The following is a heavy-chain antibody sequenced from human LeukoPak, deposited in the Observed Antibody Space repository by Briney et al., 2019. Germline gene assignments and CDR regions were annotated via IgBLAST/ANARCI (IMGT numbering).Heavy chain of an antibody. Sequence: PSETLSLTCAVSGGSISSGGYSWSWIRQPPGKGLEWIGYIYHSGSTYYNPSLKSRVTISVDRSKNQFSLKLSSVTAADTAVYYCAREGTYYDILTGYYIGPNGMDVWGQGTTVTVSS. CDR3: AREGTYYDILTGYYIGPNGMDV. CDR2: IYHSGST. V-gene: IGHV4-30-2*01. CDR1: GGSISSGGYS. J-gene: IGHJ6*02. D-gene: IGHD3-9*01.